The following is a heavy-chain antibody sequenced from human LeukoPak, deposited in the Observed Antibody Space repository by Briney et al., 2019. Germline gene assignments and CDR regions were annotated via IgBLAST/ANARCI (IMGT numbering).Heavy chain of an antibody. CDR1: GFTFDDYA. D-gene: IGHD3-9*01. V-gene: IGHV3-9*01. CDR3: AKGLSDILTGPFDY. J-gene: IGHJ4*02. CDR2: ISWNSGSI. Sequence: GGSLRLSCAASGFTFDDYAMHWVRQAPGKGLEWVSGISWNSGSIGYADSVKGRFTISRDNAKNSLYLQMNSLRAEDTALYYCAKGLSDILTGPFDYWGQGTLVTVSS.